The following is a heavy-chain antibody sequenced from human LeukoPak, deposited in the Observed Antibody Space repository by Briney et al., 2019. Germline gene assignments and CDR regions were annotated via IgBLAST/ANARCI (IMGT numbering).Heavy chain of an antibody. J-gene: IGHJ4*02. CDR2: ISGSGGST. V-gene: IGHV3-23*01. D-gene: IGHD3-10*01. CDR1: GFTFSSYS. CDR3: AKDLAWFGELFDY. Sequence: PGGSLRLSCAASGFTFSSYSMNWVRQAPGKGLEWVSAISGSGGSTYYADSVKGRFTISRDNSKNTLYLQMNSLRAEDTAVYYCAKDLAWFGELFDYWGQGTLVTVSS.